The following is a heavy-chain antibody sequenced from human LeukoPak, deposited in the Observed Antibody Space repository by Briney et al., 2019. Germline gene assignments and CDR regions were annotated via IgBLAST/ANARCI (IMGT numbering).Heavy chain of an antibody. CDR3: ARGPLGKGGFDF. CDR1: GDSVSSDSHY. D-gene: IGHD7-27*01. CDR2: FSYSGTT. Sequence: PSETLSLTCTVSGDSVSSDSHYWAWIRQPSWKGLEWIGSFSYSGTTYLNPSLKSRITVSVDTFTDQFSLKLNSMTAADTAVYFCARGPLGKGGFDFWGQGTLVVVST. V-gene: IGHV4-39*07. J-gene: IGHJ4*02.